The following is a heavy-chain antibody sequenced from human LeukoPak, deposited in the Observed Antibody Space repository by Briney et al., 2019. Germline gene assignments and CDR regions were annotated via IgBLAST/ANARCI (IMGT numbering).Heavy chain of an antibody. J-gene: IGHJ3*01. CDR1: GGTFSSYA. V-gene: IGHV1-69*05. CDR2: IIPIFGTA. CDR3: ARDVGATLFPPSS. D-gene: IGHD1-26*01. Sequence: SVKVSCKASGGTFSSYAISWVRQAPGQGLEWMGGIIPIFGTADYAQKFQGRVTITTDESTSTAYMELSSLRSEDTAVYYCARDVGATLFPPSSWGRGTMVTVSS.